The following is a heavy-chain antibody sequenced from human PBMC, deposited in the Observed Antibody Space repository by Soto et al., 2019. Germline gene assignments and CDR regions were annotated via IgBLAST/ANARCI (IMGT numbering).Heavy chain of an antibody. V-gene: IGHV3-23*01. Sequence: GGSLRLSCAASGFIFSNYAMSWVRQAPGKGLEWVSIIRASGSRTYYADSVKGRFTISRDNSKNTLYLQMNSLRAEDTAVYYCAKEGNYYDSSGYYADAFDIWGQGTMVTVSS. J-gene: IGHJ3*02. CDR1: GFIFSNYA. D-gene: IGHD3-22*01. CDR2: IRASGSRT. CDR3: AKEGNYYDSSGYYADAFDI.